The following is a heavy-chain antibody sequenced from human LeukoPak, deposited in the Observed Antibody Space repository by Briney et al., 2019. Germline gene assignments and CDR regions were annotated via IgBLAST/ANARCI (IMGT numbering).Heavy chain of an antibody. CDR2: IRYDGSNK. Sequence: GGSLRLSCAASGFTFSSYAMSWVRQAPGKGLEWVAFIRYDGSNKYYADSVKGRFTISRDNSKNTLYLQMNSLRAEDTAVYYCAKDCSSTSCHREYFQHWGQGTLVTVSS. V-gene: IGHV3-30*02. J-gene: IGHJ1*01. CDR3: AKDCSSTSCHREYFQH. CDR1: GFTFSSYA. D-gene: IGHD2-2*02.